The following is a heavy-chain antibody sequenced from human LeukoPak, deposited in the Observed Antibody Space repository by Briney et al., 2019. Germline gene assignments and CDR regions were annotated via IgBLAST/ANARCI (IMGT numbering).Heavy chain of an antibody. CDR2: INTNTENP. J-gene: IGHJ4*02. D-gene: IGHD3-3*02. CDR3: ARIRAPSSFGQRESDY. Sequence: VASVKVSCKASGYTFTSYAMNWVRQAPGQGLEWMGWINTNTENPTYAQGFTGRFVFSLDTSVSTAYLQISSLKAEDTAVYYCARIRAPSSFGQRESDYWGQGTLVTVSS. V-gene: IGHV7-4-1*02. CDR1: GYTFTSYA.